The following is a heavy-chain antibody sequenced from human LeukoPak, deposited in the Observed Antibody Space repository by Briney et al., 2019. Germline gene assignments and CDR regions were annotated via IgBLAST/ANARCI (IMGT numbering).Heavy chain of an antibody. J-gene: IGHJ4*02. D-gene: IGHD2-21*01. CDR2: IYYSGST. CDR1: GGSISSYY. Sequence: SETLSLTCTVSGGSISSYYWSWIRQPPGKGLEWIGYIYYSGSTNYNPSLKSRVTISVDRSKNQFSLKLSSVTAADTAVYYCARWTLLPPYFDYWGQGTLVTVSS. V-gene: IGHV4-59*12. CDR3: ARWTLLPPYFDY.